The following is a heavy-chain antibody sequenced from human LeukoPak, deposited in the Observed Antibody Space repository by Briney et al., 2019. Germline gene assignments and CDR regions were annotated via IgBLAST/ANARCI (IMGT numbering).Heavy chain of an antibody. D-gene: IGHD6-13*01. V-gene: IGHV3-23*01. CDR1: GFIFSSYS. J-gene: IGHJ6*02. CDR3: AKAASSSWPSYQYGMDV. CDR2: ITGSGKNT. Sequence: GGSLRLSCAASGFIFSSYSMSWVRQAPGKGLEWVSVITGSGKNTYYADSVKGRFTISKDNSKNTVYLQMSDLRVDDTAVYYCAKAASSSWPSYQYGMDVWGQGTTVTVSS.